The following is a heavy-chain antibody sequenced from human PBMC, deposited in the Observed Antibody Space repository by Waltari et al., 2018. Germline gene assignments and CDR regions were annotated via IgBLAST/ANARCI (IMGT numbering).Heavy chain of an antibody. CDR3: AKEIHTIGRPCFDC. CDR1: GFTFSNFA. V-gene: IGHV3-23*01. J-gene: IGHJ4*02. CDR2: ITSGGGDT. Sequence: QLLESGGGWIQPGGSLRISCVASGFTFSNFALSWVRQAQGKGLEWVSGITSGGGDTYYADSVRGRFTISRDNARNRLYLQMNSLRDEDTAVYYCAKEIHTIGRPCFDCWGQGVRVTVSS.